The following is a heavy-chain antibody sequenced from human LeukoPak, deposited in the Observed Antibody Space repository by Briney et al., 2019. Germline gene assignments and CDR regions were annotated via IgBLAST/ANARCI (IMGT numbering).Heavy chain of an antibody. CDR1: GFIFSNYG. CDR3: AALSPRRDYGVLP. J-gene: IGHJ4*02. CDR2: ISYDGSNK. Sequence: GGSLRLSCAVSGFIFSNYGIHWVRQAPGKGLEWLAVISYDGSNKYYSDFVKGRFTISRDNSNNTQYLQMNNLRVEDTAVYYCAALSPRRDYGVLPWAQGTLVSVSS. V-gene: IGHV3-30*03. D-gene: IGHD4-17*01.